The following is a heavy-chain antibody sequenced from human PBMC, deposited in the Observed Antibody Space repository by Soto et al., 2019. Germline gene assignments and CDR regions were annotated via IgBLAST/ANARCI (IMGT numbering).Heavy chain of an antibody. D-gene: IGHD2-15*01. CDR3: AVARPTYCSGGSCYYNGFDI. V-gene: IGHV4-59*08. CDR2: IYYSGST. CDR1: GGSISSYS. J-gene: IGHJ3*02. Sequence: SETLSLTCTVSGGSISSYSWSWIRQPPGKGLEWIGYIYYSGSTNYNPSLKSRVTISVDTSKNQFSLKLSSVTAADTAVYYCAVARPTYCSGGSCYYNGFDIWGQGTRVTVSS.